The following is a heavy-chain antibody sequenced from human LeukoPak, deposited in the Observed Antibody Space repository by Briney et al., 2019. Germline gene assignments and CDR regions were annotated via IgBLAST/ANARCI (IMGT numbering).Heavy chain of an antibody. CDR2: INPNSGGT. CDR1: GYTFTGYY. D-gene: IGHD3-10*01. Sequence: RASVKVSCKASGYTFTGYYVHWVRQAPGQGLEWMGWINPNSGGTNYVQKFQGRVTMTRDTSISTAYMDVRSLRSDDTAVYYCARVIITTGGAGAFDIWGQGTMVTVSS. J-gene: IGHJ3*02. CDR3: ARVIITTGGAGAFDI. V-gene: IGHV1-2*02.